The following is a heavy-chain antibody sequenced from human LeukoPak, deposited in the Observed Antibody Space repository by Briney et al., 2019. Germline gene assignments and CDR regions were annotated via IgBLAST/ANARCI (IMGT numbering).Heavy chain of an antibody. J-gene: IGHJ5*02. D-gene: IGHD3-3*01. Sequence: ASVKVSCKTSGYTFTGYYMHWVRQAPGQGLEWMGWINPNSGGTNYAQKFQGRVTMTRDTSISTAYMELSRLRSDDTAVYYCASSLYDFARFDPWGQGTLVTVSS. CDR1: GYTFTGYY. CDR2: INPNSGGT. V-gene: IGHV1-2*02. CDR3: ASSLYDFARFDP.